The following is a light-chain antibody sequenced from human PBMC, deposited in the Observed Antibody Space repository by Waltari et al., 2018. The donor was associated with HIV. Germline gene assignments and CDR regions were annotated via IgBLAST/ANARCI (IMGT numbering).Light chain of an antibody. V-gene: IGLV1-44*01. CDR3: AAWDDSLNGWV. CDR1: SSNIESNT. J-gene: IGLJ3*02. Sequence: QSVLTQPSSASGTPGQRVAISCSGSSSNIESNTVNWYQQLPGTAPKLLVYSNNQRPSWVPNRISGPKSGTSASLASSGLQSEDEAEYYCAAWDDSLNGWVFGGGTKLTVL. CDR2: SNN.